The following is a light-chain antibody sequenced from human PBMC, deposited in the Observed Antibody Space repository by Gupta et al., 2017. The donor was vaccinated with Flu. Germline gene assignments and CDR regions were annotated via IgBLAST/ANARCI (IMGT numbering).Light chain of an antibody. V-gene: IGLV3-21*02. CDR3: QVWDSSSVHWV. Sequence: SHVLTPPPPVLVAPGQTARITCGGNEIGRKSVIWYQQRPGQAPVLVVYGDSGRPSGIPERVSGSNSGNTATLSISRVEAGDEADYYCQVWDSSSVHWVFGGGTKLTVL. J-gene: IGLJ3*02. CDR2: GDS. CDR1: EIGRKS.